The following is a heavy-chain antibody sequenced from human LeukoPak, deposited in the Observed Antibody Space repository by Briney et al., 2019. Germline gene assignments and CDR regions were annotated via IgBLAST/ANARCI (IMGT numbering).Heavy chain of an antibody. CDR3: ARDHNSYGSGSYVSQAFDI. V-gene: IGHV1-18*01. CDR1: GYTFTSYG. CDR2: ISAYNGNT. D-gene: IGHD3-10*01. J-gene: IGHJ3*02. Sequence: ASVKVSCKASGYTFTSYGISWVRHAPGQGLEWMGWISAYNGNTNYAQKPQGRVTMTTDTSTSTAYMELRSLRSDDTAVYYCARDHNSYGSGSYVSQAFDIWGQGTMVTVSS.